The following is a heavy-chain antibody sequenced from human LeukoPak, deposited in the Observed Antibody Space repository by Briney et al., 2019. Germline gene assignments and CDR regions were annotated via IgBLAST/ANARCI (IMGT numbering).Heavy chain of an antibody. D-gene: IGHD1-26*01. CDR2: IYSGGST. J-gene: IGHJ4*02. CDR3: AKDFSGSFDY. V-gene: IGHV3-53*01. Sequence: PGGSLRLSCAASGFTVSSNYMSWVRQAPGKGLEWVSVIYSGGSTYYADSVKGRFTISRDNTKNTLYLQMNSLRAEDTAVYYCAKDFSGSFDYWGQGTLVTVSS. CDR1: GFTVSSNY.